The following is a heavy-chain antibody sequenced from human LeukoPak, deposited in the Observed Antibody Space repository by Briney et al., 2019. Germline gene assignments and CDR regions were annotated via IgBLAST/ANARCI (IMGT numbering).Heavy chain of an antibody. J-gene: IGHJ4*01. CDR2: IYTSGGS. D-gene: IGHD5-12*01. Sequence: KTSETLSLTCTVSGFSISSYDWSWIRQPAGKGLEWVGGIYTSGGSNYNPSLKSRVTMSVDTSKNQFSLKLSSVTAADTAVYYSARGHGYSGYDYYFVYWGQGTLVTVSS. CDR1: GFSISSYD. V-gene: IGHV4-4*07. CDR3: ARGHGYSGYDYYFVY.